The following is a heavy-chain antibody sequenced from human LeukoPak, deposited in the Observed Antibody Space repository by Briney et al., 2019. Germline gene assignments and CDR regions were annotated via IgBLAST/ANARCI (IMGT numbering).Heavy chain of an antibody. V-gene: IGHV3-30*02. CDR1: GFTFSSYG. CDR2: IRYDGSNK. CDR3: AKGPSSWLDY. Sequence: GGSLRLSCAASGFTFSSYGVHWVRQAPGKGLEWVAFIRYDGSNKYYTDSVKGRFTISRDNSKNTLYLQMNSLRAEDTAVYYCAKGPSSWLDYWGQGTLVTVSS. D-gene: IGHD6-13*01. J-gene: IGHJ4*02.